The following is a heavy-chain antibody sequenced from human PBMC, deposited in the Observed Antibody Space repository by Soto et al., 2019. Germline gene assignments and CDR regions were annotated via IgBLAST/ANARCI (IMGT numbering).Heavy chain of an antibody. CDR1: GFTFSNYI. D-gene: IGHD3-10*01. CDR3: ARDDEDGSYCDLGY. Sequence: GGSLRLSCAASGFTFSNYIMHWVRQAPGKGLEWVADILHDGNNKYYADSVKGRFTISRDNSKNTLYLQMNSLRAEDTAVYYCARDDEDGSYCDLGYWGQGTLVTSPQ. CDR2: ILHDGNNK. V-gene: IGHV3-30-3*01. J-gene: IGHJ4*02.